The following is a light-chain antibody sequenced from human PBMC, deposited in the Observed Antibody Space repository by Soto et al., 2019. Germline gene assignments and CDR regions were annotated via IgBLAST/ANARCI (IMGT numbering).Light chain of an antibody. CDR2: GAS. CDR3: PRYENWPWA. J-gene: IGKJ1*01. CDR1: QSVGSN. Sequence: ERVMTQSPATLSVSPGDRATLSCRASQSVGSNLAWYQQKPGQAPRLLIFGASTRATGVPARFSGSGSGTEFTLPISRLQSADLAVYYCPRYENWPWAFGQGTKV. V-gene: IGKV3-15*01.